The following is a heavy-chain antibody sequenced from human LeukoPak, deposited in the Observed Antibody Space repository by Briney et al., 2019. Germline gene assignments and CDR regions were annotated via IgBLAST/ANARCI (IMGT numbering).Heavy chain of an antibody. CDR2: ISHSATTI. D-gene: IGHD6-13*01. J-gene: IGHJ4*02. Sequence: GGSLRLSCAASGFTFSSYEMNWVRQAPGKGLEWVSSISHSATTIYYADSVKGRFTISRDNAKNSLYLQMNSLRAEDTAVYFCARVGALSSSWLLYWGQGTLVTVSS. V-gene: IGHV3-48*03. CDR3: ARVGALSSSWLLY. CDR1: GFTFSSYE.